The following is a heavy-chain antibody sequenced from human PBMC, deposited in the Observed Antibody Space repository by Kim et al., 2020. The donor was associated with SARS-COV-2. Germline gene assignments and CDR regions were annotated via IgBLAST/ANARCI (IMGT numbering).Heavy chain of an antibody. D-gene: IGHD3-9*01. CDR3: ARDLERLGPYDILTGWAHYGMDV. Sequence: SVKVSCKASGGTFSSYAISWVRQAPGQGLEWMGGIIPIFGTANYAQKFQGRVTITADESTSTAYMELSSLRSEDTAVYYCARDLERLGPYDILTGWAHYGMDVWGQGTTVTVSS. J-gene: IGHJ6*02. CDR1: GGTFSSYA. V-gene: IGHV1-69*13. CDR2: IIPIFGTA.